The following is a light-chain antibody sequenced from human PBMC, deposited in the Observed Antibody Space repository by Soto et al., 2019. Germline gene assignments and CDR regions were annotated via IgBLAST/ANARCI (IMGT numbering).Light chain of an antibody. J-gene: IGLJ1*01. V-gene: IGLV8-61*01. CDR1: SGSVSTGYH. Sequence: QTVVTQEPSFSVSPGGTVTLTCGLTSGSVSTGYHPSWYQQTPGQAPRTLIYSTNTRSSAVPDRCSGSILGNKAALTIAWAQADDESDYYCVLYMGSGSYVLGTGTMVTVL. CDR3: VLYMGSGSYV. CDR2: STN.